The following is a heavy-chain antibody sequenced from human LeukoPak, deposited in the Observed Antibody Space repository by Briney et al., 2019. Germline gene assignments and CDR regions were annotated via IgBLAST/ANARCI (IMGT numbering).Heavy chain of an antibody. V-gene: IGHV4-4*07. Sequence: SETLSLTCTVSGGSISSYYWSWIRQPAGKGLEWIGRIYTSGSTNYNPSLKSRVTMSVDTSKNQFSLKLSSVTAAGTAVYYCARDGSGSFASDYFDYWGQGTLVTVSS. D-gene: IGHD3-10*01. CDR3: ARDGSGSFASDYFDY. J-gene: IGHJ4*02. CDR2: IYTSGST. CDR1: GGSISSYY.